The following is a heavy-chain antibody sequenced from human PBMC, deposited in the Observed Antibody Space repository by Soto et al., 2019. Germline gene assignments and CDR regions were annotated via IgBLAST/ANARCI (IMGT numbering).Heavy chain of an antibody. D-gene: IGHD2-21*01. CDR3: ARDRGSDDPICY. V-gene: IGHV3-33*01. J-gene: IGHJ4*02. CDR2: IWHDGNNK. CDR1: GFTFSSYG. Sequence: GGSLRLSCAASGFTFSSYGIHWVRQAPGKGLEWLAVIWHDGNNKYFADSVEGRFTVSRDNSRNTLFLQMNSLRAEDTAVYYCARDRGSDDPICYWGQGTLVTVS.